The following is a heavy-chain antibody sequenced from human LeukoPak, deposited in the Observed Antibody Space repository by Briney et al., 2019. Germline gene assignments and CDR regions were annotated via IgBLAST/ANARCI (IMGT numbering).Heavy chain of an antibody. D-gene: IGHD6-13*01. V-gene: IGHV4-61*09. Sequence: SQTLSLTCTVSGGSISSGSYYWSWIRQPAGKGLEWIGHIYTSGSTNYNPSLKSRVTISVDTSKNQFSLKLSSVTAADTAVYYCARGDFRRSSWYVWFDPWGQGTLVTVSS. J-gene: IGHJ5*02. CDR2: IYTSGST. CDR1: GGSISSGSYY. CDR3: ARGDFRRSSWYVWFDP.